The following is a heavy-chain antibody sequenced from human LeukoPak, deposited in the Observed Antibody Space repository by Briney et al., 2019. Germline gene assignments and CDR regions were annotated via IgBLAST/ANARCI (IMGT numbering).Heavy chain of an antibody. Sequence: GASVKVSCKASGYTFTSYDINWVRQATGQGLEWMGWMNPNSGNTGYAQKFQGRVTMTRNTSISTAYMELSSLRSEDTAVYYCARDLSPPYCSSTSCYVGAFDIWGQGTMVTVSS. CDR1: GYTFTSYD. D-gene: IGHD2-2*01. CDR3: ARDLSPPYCSSTSCYVGAFDI. J-gene: IGHJ3*02. CDR2: MNPNSGNT. V-gene: IGHV1-8*01.